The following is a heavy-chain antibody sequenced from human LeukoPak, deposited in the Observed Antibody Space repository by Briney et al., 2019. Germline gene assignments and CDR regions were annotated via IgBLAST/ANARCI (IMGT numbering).Heavy chain of an antibody. CDR3: AGHDAGIAARPFDN. D-gene: IGHD6-6*01. CDR1: GGSIRIDL. J-gene: IGHJ4*02. Sequence: SGSPCLTSTLSGGSIRIDLGSCGPRPPGHGVEGFAYIHASGPTNYNPSLKSRITISADTSKDQFSLKLSSVTAADAAVYYCAGHDAGIAARPFDNWGQGTLVTVSS. V-gene: IGHV4-4*09. CDR2: IHASGPT.